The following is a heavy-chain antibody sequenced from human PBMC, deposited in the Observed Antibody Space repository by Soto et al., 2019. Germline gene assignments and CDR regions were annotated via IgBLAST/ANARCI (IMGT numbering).Heavy chain of an antibody. CDR1: GFTFSSYD. CDR3: ARGPPQYYYDSSGSPSFDY. V-gene: IGHV3-13*01. J-gene: IGHJ4*02. D-gene: IGHD3-22*01. Sequence: GGSLRLSCAASGFTFSSYDMHWVRQATGKGLEWVSAIGTAGDTYYPGYVKGRFTISRENAKNSLYLQMNSLRAGDTAVYYCARGPPQYYYDSSGSPSFDYWGQGTLVTVSS. CDR2: IGTAGDT.